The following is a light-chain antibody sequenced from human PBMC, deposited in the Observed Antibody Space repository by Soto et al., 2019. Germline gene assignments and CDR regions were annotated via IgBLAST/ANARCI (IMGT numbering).Light chain of an antibody. V-gene: IGKV3-15*01. CDR2: EAS. CDR1: QSVGRN. Sequence: EIVMTQSPATLSVSPGERATLSCRASQSVGRNLAWYQQKPGQAPRLLISEASTRATNIPARFSGSGSGTEFTLTISSLQSEDLAVYYCQQRHMWPITFGQGTRLEIK. CDR3: QQRHMWPIT. J-gene: IGKJ5*01.